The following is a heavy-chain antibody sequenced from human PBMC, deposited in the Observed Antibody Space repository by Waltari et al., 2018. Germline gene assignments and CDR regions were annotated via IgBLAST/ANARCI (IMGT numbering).Heavy chain of an antibody. CDR1: GFGFTAAW. V-gene: IGHV3-15*01. D-gene: IGHD7-27*01. Sequence: EVQMVESGGGSVKPGDSLRLSCVASGFGFTAAWLTWVRQAPGKGLEWVGRIKSQKDGATTDFAASVRGRFSSSRDDSQNMVFLQMNSLRVEDTALYYCTTLDAPWGGWGHGTLVTVSS. J-gene: IGHJ4*01. CDR3: TTLDAPWGG. CDR2: IKSQKDGATT.